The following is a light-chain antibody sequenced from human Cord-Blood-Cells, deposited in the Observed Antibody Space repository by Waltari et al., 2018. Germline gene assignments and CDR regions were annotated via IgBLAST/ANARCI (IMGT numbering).Light chain of an antibody. J-gene: IGLJ3*02. CDR1: SSDVGRYNY. CDR2: DVS. CDR3: SSYTSSSTWV. V-gene: IGLV2-14*01. Sequence: QSALTKPASVSGAPGQSTTISRTGTSSDVGRYNYVSWYQQHPGEAPKLMFYDVSNRPPGLSNRFSGSKSGNTASLTISGLQAEDEADYYCSSYTSSSTWVFGRGTKLTGL.